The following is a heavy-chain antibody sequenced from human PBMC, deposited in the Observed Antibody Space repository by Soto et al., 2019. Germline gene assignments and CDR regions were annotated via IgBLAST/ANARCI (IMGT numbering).Heavy chain of an antibody. J-gene: IGHJ4*02. V-gene: IGHV3-23*01. Sequence: EVQLLESGGGLVQPGGSLRLSCAASGFTFSRYAMSWVRQAPGKGLEWVSAISGSGGSTYYADSVKGRFTISRDNSKNTLYLQMNSLRAEDTAVYYCAKDSHYYGSGSSHDYWGQGTLVTVSS. CDR3: AKDSHYYGSGSSHDY. D-gene: IGHD3-10*01. CDR1: GFTFSRYA. CDR2: ISGSGGST.